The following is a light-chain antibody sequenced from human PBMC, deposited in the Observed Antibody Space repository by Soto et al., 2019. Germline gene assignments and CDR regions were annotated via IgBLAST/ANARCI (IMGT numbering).Light chain of an antibody. CDR3: QQYDKLPPT. CDR1: QSVSSS. CDR2: GAS. J-gene: IGKJ1*01. Sequence: EVVLTQSPGTLSLSPGERATLSCRASQSVSSSQLTWFQQKPGQAPRLLIYGASTRATGIPARFSGSGSGTEFTLTISGLQSEDFALYYCQQYDKLPPTFGQGTKV. V-gene: IGKV3-15*01.